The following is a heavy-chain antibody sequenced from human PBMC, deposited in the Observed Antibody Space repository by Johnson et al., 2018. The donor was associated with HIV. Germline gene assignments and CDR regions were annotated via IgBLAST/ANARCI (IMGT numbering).Heavy chain of an antibody. D-gene: IGHD5-24*01. CDR2: ISSSGSTI. CDR3: ARACRDGYTCDVFDI. CDR1: GFTFSSYA. Sequence: VQLVESGGGVVQPGRSLSLSCAASGFTFSSYAIHWVRQAPGKGLEWVSYISSSGSTIFYADSVKGRFTISSDNAKNSLYLQMHSLRAEDTAVYYCARACRDGYTCDVFDIWGQGTLVTVSS. J-gene: IGHJ3*02. V-gene: IGHV3-48*04.